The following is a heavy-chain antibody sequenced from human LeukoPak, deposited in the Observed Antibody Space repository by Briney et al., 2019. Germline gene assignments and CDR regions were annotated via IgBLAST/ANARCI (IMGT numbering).Heavy chain of an antibody. V-gene: IGHV3-74*01. CDR3: ARDPAIVGATKDAFDI. CDR2: IKSDESST. D-gene: IGHD1-26*01. Sequence: GGSLRLSCAASGFTFSSYWMHWVRQAAGKGLVWVSRIKSDESSTSYADSVKGRFTISRDNAKNTLYLQMNSLRAEDTAVYYCARDPAIVGATKDAFDIWGQGTMVTVSS. J-gene: IGHJ3*02. CDR1: GFTFSSYW.